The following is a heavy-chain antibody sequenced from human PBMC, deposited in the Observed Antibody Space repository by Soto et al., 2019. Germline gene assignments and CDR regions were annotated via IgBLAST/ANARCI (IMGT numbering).Heavy chain of an antibody. Sequence: QVQLVQSGAEVKKPGSSVKVSCKAYGGTFSSYAISWVRQAPGQGLEWMGGIIPIFGTANYAQKFQGRVTITADESTSTAYIELSSLRSEDTAVYYCAYENPGIVRATYYFDYWGQGTLVTVSS. J-gene: IGHJ4*02. D-gene: IGHD1-26*01. V-gene: IGHV1-69*01. CDR1: GGTFSSYA. CDR3: AYENPGIVRATYYFDY. CDR2: IIPIFGTA.